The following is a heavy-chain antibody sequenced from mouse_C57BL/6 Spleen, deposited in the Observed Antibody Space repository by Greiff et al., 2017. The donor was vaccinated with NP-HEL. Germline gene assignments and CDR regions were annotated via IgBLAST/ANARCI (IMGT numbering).Heavy chain of an antibody. CDR3: ARKGEKIYYGNFWFAY. J-gene: IGHJ3*01. V-gene: IGHV1-80*01. CDR2: IYPGDGDT. D-gene: IGHD2-1*01. Sequence: VQLQQSGAELVKPGASVKISCKASGYAFSSYWMNWVKQRPGKGLEWIGQIYPGDGDTNYNGKFKGKATLTADKSSSTAYMQLSSLTSEDSAVYFCARKGEKIYYGNFWFAYWGQGTLVTVSA. CDR1: GYAFSSYW.